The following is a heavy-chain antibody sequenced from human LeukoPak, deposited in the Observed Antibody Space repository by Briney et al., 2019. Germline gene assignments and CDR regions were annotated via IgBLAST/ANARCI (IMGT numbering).Heavy chain of an antibody. CDR1: GLTFSTYG. CDR2: ISGSGAST. J-gene: IGHJ4*02. Sequence: GGSLRLSCAASGLTFSTYGMTWVRQAPGKGLEWVSAISGSGASTYYADSVKGRFTISRDNSKNTLYVQMNILRAEDTAVYYCAKDPRRITMVRGVIIPGYYFDYWGQGTLVTVSS. V-gene: IGHV3-23*01. D-gene: IGHD3-10*01. CDR3: AKDPRRITMVRGVIIPGYYFDY.